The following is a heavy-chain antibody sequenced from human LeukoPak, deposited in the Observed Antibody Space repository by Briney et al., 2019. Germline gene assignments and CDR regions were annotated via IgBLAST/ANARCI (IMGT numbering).Heavy chain of an antibody. CDR1: GFTFSSYS. J-gene: IGHJ5*02. Sequence: GGSLRLSCAASGFTFSSYSMNWVRQAPGKGLEWVSPISSSSSYVYYADSVKGRFTISRDNAKNSLYLQMNSLRAEDTAVYYCARDLAVGATGFDPWGQGTLVTVSS. CDR3: ARDLAVGATGFDP. D-gene: IGHD1-26*01. V-gene: IGHV3-21*01. CDR2: ISSSSSYV.